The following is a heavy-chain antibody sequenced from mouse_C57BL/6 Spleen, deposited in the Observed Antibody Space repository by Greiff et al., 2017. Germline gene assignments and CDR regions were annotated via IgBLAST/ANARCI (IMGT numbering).Heavy chain of an antibody. CDR1: GYTFTDYN. Sequence: EVQLQQSGPELVKPGASVKIPCKASGYTFTDYNMDWVKQSPGKSLEWIGDINPNNGGTIYNQKFKGKATVTVDKSSSTAYMELRSLTSEDTAVYYCARWGFYYGSSLPYYAMDYWGQGTSVTVSS. J-gene: IGHJ4*01. CDR3: ARWGFYYGSSLPYYAMDY. CDR2: INPNNGGT. V-gene: IGHV1-18*01. D-gene: IGHD1-1*01.